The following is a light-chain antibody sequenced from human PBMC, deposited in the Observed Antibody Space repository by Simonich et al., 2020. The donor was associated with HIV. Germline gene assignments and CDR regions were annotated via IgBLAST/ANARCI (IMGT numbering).Light chain of an antibody. J-gene: IGKJ1*01. CDR3: QQYYSTPPT. V-gene: IGKV4-1*01. Sequence: DIVMTQSPDSLALSLGERATMNCKSGQSVLYSSNNKNYLAGYQQKPGQPPKLILYWASTRESGVPDRFSGSGSGTDFTLTISSLQAEDVAVYYCQQYYSTPPTFGQGTKVEIK. CDR1: QSVLYSSNNKNY. CDR2: WAS.